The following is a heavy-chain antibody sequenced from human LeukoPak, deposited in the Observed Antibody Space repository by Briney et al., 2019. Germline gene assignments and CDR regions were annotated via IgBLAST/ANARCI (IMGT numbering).Heavy chain of an antibody. CDR3: ARAAYSSTWYSRYFDL. Sequence: GGSLRLSCAASGFTFRSYDMHWVRQATGKGLEWVSGIGTAGEIYYPGSVKGRFTTSRENAKNSLYLQMNSLRAGDTAVYYCARAAYSSTWYSRYFDLWGRGTLVTVSS. J-gene: IGHJ2*01. D-gene: IGHD6-13*01. V-gene: IGHV3-13*01. CDR2: IGTAGEI. CDR1: GFTFRSYD.